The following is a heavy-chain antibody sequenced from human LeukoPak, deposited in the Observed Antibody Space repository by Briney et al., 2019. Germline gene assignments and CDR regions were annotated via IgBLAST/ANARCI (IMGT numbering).Heavy chain of an antibody. D-gene: IGHD3-3*01. J-gene: IGHJ4*02. CDR3: AREAYYNFWSGQNEN. CDR1: GYNFPGYY. CDR2: INTKSGDT. Sequence: GASVTVSCKASGYNFPGYYMHWVRQAPGQGLQWMGWINTKSGDTNYAQKFQGRFTITRDTSLNTIYLEISRLKSDDTSVYFCAREAYYNFWSGQNENWGQGTLVTVSS. V-gene: IGHV1-2*02.